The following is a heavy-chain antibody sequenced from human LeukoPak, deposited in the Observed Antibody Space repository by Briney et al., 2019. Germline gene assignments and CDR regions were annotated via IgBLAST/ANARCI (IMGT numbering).Heavy chain of an antibody. Sequence: GESLKISCKGSGYSFTSYWISWVRQMPGKGLEWMGRIDPSDSYINYSPSFQGHVTISADKSISTAYLQWSSLKASDTAMYYCARRDSSSWYDYFQHWGQGTLVTVSS. J-gene: IGHJ1*01. CDR3: ARRDSSSWYDYFQH. CDR2: IDPSDSYI. D-gene: IGHD6-13*01. V-gene: IGHV5-10-1*01. CDR1: GYSFTSYW.